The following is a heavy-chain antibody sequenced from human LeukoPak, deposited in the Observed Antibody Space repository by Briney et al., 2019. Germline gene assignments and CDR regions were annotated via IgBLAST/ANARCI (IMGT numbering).Heavy chain of an antibody. V-gene: IGHV1-8*01. CDR2: MNPNSGNT. Sequence: ASVKVSCKASGYTFTSYDITWVRQATGQGLEWMGWMNPNSGNTGYAQKFQGRATMTRNTSISTAYMELSSLRSEDTAVYYCARTGGPVGATAAYYFDYWGQGTLVTVSS. CDR3: ARTGGPVGATAAYYFDY. CDR1: GYTFTSYD. J-gene: IGHJ4*02. D-gene: IGHD1-26*01.